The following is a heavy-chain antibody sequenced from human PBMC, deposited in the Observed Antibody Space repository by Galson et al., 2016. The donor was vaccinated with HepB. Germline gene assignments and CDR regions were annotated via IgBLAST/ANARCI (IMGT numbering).Heavy chain of an antibody. CDR1: GFTFDDYA. Sequence: SLRLSCAASGFTFDDYAMHWVRQAPGKGLERVSGISWNSGSIDYADSVKGRFTISRDNAKNSLYLQMNSLRTEDTALYYCAKGRSSMVQGEYNWFDPWGQGTLVTVSS. CDR2: ISWNSGSI. J-gene: IGHJ5*02. D-gene: IGHD3-10*01. V-gene: IGHV3-9*01. CDR3: AKGRSSMVQGEYNWFDP.